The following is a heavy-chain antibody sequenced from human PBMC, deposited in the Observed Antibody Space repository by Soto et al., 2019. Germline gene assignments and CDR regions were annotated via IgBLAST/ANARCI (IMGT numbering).Heavy chain of an antibody. V-gene: IGHV3-64*01. J-gene: IGHJ6*03. CDR2: ISSNGGST. Sequence: EVQLVESGGGLVQPGGSLRLSCAASGFTFSSYAMHWVRQAPGKGLEYVSAISSNGGSTYYANSVKGRFTISRDNSKNTLYLQMGSLRAEDMAVYYSARGEYYYYMDVWGKGTTVTVSS. CDR3: ARGEYYYYMDV. CDR1: GFTFSSYA.